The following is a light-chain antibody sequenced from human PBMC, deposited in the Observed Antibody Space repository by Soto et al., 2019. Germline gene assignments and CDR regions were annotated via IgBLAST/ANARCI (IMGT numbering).Light chain of an antibody. CDR1: QSVSSGY. J-gene: IGKJ5*01. CDR2: DAD. Sequence: IVVNHSPGTLSLTLMERGTLSLTASQSVSSGYLAGYQQKPVQAPRLLIYDADNRATGIPPGFSGSGSGTDFALTISTLEPEDSAVYYCQPRHMWSIAFGQGTRL. V-gene: IGKV3-20*02. CDR3: QPRHMWSIA.